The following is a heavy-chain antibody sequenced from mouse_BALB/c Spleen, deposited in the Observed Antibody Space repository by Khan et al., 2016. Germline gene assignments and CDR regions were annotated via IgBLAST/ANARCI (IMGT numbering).Heavy chain of an antibody. D-gene: IGHD1-1*01. J-gene: IGHJ1*01. V-gene: IGHV10S3*01. Sequence: EVQLVETGGGLVQPKGSLKLSCAASGFTFNTNAMNWVRQAPGKGLEWVARIRSKSNNYATYYADSVKDRFTISRDDSQSILYLQMNQLKTEDTALDYWVRDFYYYGGGGFFDVWGAGTTVTVSS. CDR1: GFTFNTNA. CDR2: IRSKSNNYAT. CDR3: VRDFYYYGGGGFFDV.